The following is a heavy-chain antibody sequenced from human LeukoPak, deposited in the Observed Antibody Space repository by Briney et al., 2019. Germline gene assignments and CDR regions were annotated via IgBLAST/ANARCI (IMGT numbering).Heavy chain of an antibody. CDR2: ISSSSSYI. CDR1: GFTLSSYS. J-gene: IGHJ4*02. Sequence: GGSLRLSCAASGFTLSSYSMNWVRQAPGKGLEWVSSISSSSSYIYYADSVKGRFTISRDNAKNSLYLQMNSLRAEDTAVYYCAREESGYDSPYFDYWGQGTLVTVSS. V-gene: IGHV3-21*01. CDR3: AREESGYDSPYFDY. D-gene: IGHD5-12*01.